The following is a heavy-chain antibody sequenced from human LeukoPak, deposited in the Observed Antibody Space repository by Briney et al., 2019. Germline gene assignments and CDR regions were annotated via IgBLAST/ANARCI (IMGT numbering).Heavy chain of an antibody. Sequence: GGSLRLSCAASGFTFSSYSMNWVRQAPGKGLEWVSSVSSSSSYIYYADSVKGRFTISRDNAKNSLYLQMNSLRAEDTAVYYCARDYSSSSGKHAFDIWGQGTMVTVSS. CDR3: ARDYSSSSGKHAFDI. D-gene: IGHD6-13*01. CDR2: VSSSSSYI. CDR1: GFTFSSYS. J-gene: IGHJ3*02. V-gene: IGHV3-21*01.